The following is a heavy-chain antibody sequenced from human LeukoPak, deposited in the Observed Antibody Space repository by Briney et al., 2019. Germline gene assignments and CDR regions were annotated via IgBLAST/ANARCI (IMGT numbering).Heavy chain of an antibody. Sequence: GGSLRLSCAASGFTFSSYGMHWVRQAPGKGLEWVAFIRYDGSNKYYADSVKGRFTISRDNSKNTPYLQMNSLRAEDTAVYYCAKDRVAVAGHFDYWGQGTLVTVSS. D-gene: IGHD6-19*01. J-gene: IGHJ4*02. V-gene: IGHV3-30*02. CDR3: AKDRVAVAGHFDY. CDR1: GFTFSSYG. CDR2: IRYDGSNK.